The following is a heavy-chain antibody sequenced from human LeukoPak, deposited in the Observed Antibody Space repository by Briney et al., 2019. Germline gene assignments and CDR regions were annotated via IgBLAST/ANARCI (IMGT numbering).Heavy chain of an antibody. J-gene: IGHJ4*02. Sequence: SETLSLTCAVYGGSFSGYYWSWIRQPPGKGLEWIGSIYYSGTTYYNPSLKSRVTISVDTSKNQFSLKLRSVTAADTAVYYCATTTIRLGYWGQGTLVTVSS. CDR3: ATTTIRLGY. CDR1: GGSFSGYY. CDR2: IYYSGTT. V-gene: IGHV4-34*01. D-gene: IGHD1-26*01.